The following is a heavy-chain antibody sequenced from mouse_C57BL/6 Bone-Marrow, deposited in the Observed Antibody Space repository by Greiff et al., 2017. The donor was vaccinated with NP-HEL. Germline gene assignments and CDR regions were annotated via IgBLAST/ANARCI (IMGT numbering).Heavy chain of an antibody. CDR1: GYTFTSYG. D-gene: IGHD2-4*01. CDR3: AGGYYDYDGAMDY. J-gene: IGHJ4*01. Sequence: VQLQQSGAELARPGASVKLSCKASGYTFTSYGISWVKQRTGQGLEWIGEIYPRSGNTYYNEKFKGQATLTADKSSSTAYMELRSLTSEDSAVYFCAGGYYDYDGAMDYWGQGTSVTVSS. V-gene: IGHV1-81*01. CDR2: IYPRSGNT.